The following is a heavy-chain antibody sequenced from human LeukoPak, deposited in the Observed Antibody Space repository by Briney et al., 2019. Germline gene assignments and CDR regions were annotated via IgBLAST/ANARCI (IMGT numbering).Heavy chain of an antibody. CDR2: ISGSGGST. CDR3: AKDNYGSSVY. D-gene: IGHD3-10*01. Sequence: GGSLRLSCAASGFTFSSYGMHWVRQAPGKGLEWVSGISGSGGSTYYADSVKGRFTISRDNSKNTLYLQMNSLRAEDTAVYYCAKDNYGSSVYWGQGTLVTVSS. J-gene: IGHJ4*02. CDR1: GFTFSSYG. V-gene: IGHV3-23*01.